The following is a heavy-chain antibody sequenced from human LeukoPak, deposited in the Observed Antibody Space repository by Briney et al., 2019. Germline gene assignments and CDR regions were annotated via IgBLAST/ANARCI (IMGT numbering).Heavy chain of an antibody. CDR1: GYTFTSYY. D-gene: IGHD3-22*01. CDR3: ARPLATYYYDSSGYPLGY. J-gene: IGHJ4*02. Sequence: ASVKVSCKASGYTFTSYYMHWVRQAPGQGLEWMGIINPSGGSTSYAQKFQGRVTMARNTSISTAYMELSSLRSEDTAVYYCARPLATYYYDSSGYPLGYWGQGTLVTVSS. V-gene: IGHV1-46*01. CDR2: INPSGGST.